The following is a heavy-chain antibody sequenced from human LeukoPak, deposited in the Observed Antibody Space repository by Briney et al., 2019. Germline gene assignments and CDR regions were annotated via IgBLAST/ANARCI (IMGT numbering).Heavy chain of an antibody. CDR3: ARAVRAHPPADF. J-gene: IGHJ4*02. D-gene: IGHD3-3*01. V-gene: IGHV3-74*01. CDR1: GFSFSSYW. Sequence: GGSLRLSCAASGFSFSSYWMHWVRQAPGKGLEWVSRINSDGSSTTYADSVKGRSSISRDNAKNTLYLHMSSLRAEDTGVYYCARAVRAHPPADFWVQGTLVTVSS. CDR2: INSDGSST.